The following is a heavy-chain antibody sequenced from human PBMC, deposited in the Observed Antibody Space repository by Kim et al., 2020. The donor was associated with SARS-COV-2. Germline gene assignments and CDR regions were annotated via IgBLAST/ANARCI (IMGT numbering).Heavy chain of an antibody. Sequence: ASVKVSCKASGYTFTSYAMNWVRQAPGQGLEWMGWINTNTGNPTYAQGFTGRFVFSLDTSVSTAYLQISSLKAEDTAVYYCARGRQLWLSDWFDPWGQGTLVTVSS. D-gene: IGHD5-18*01. CDR2: INTNTGNP. J-gene: IGHJ5*02. CDR1: GYTFTSYA. CDR3: ARGRQLWLSDWFDP. V-gene: IGHV7-4-1*02.